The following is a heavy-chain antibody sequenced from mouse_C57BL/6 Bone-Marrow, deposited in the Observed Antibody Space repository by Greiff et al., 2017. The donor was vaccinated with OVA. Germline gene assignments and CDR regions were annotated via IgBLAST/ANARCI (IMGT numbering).Heavy chain of an antibody. J-gene: IGHJ2*01. D-gene: IGHD1-1*01. Sequence: EVMLVESGGGLVQPKGSLKLSCAASGFSFNTYAMNWVRQAPGKGLEWVARIRSKSNNYATYYADSVKDRFTISRDDSESMLYLQMNNLKTEDTAMYYCVRQDYGSSYDYFDYWGQGTTLTVSS. V-gene: IGHV10-1*01. CDR3: VRQDYGSSYDYFDY. CDR1: GFSFNTYA. CDR2: IRSKSNNYAT.